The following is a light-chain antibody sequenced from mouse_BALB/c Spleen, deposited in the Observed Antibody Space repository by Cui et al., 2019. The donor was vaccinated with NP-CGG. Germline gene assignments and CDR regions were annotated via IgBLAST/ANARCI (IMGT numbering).Light chain of an antibody. CDR3: ALWYSNHWV. V-gene: IGLV1*01. CDR1: TGAVTTSNY. Sequence: QAVVTQESALTTSHGEPVTLTCRSSTGAVTTSNYANWVQEKPDHLFTGLIGGTNNRAPGVPARFSGSLIGDKAALTITGAQTEDEAIYFCALWYSNHWVFGGGTKLTVL. CDR2: GTN. J-gene: IGLJ1*01.